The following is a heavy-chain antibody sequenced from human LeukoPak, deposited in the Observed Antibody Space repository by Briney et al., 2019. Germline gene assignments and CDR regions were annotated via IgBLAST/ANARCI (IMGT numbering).Heavy chain of an antibody. D-gene: IGHD3-22*01. CDR2: IRGSDGKT. V-gene: IGHV3-23*01. J-gene: IGHJ4*02. CDR3: AKAHIDGDGYYYFDY. Sequence: PGGSLRLSCAASGFTFSNYWMSWVRQAPGKGLEWVSDIRGSDGKTYYADSVKGRITISRDNSKNKLYLQMNSMRADDTAVYYCAKAHIDGDGYYYFDYWGQGTLVSVSS. CDR1: GFTFSNYW.